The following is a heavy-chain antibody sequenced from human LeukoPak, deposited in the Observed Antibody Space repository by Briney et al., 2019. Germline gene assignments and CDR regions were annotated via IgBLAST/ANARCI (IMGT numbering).Heavy chain of an antibody. CDR2: IDKIGVGT. J-gene: IGHJ4*02. CDR1: GFTFSSFA. V-gene: IGHV3-23*01. D-gene: IGHD2-21*01. CDR3: AKDYVVGSIDY. Sequence: GGSLRLSCAASGFTFSSFAMSWIRQAPGKGLEWVSSIDKIGVGTYYADSVRGRFTISRDNSKNTLFLQMNILRAEDSAVYYCAKDYVVGSIDYWGQGTLVTVSS.